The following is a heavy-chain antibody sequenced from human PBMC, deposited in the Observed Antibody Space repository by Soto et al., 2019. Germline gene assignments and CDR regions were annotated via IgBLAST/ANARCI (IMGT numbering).Heavy chain of an antibody. CDR3: ARDKRELHHYYYYGMDV. Sequence: GGSMRLSCAASGFTVSSNYMSWVRQAPGKGLEWVSVIYSGGSTYYADSVKGRFTISRDNSKNTLYLQMNSLRAEDTAVYYCARDKRELHHYYYYGMDVWGQGTTVTVSS. CDR2: IYSGGST. J-gene: IGHJ6*02. V-gene: IGHV3-53*01. CDR1: GFTVSSNY. D-gene: IGHD1-26*01.